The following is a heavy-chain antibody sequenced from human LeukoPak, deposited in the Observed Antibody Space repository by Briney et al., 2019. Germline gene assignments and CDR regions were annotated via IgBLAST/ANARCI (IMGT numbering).Heavy chain of an antibody. CDR1: GFTFSSYA. Sequence: PGRSLRLSCAASGFTFSSYALHWVRQAPGKGLEWVAVISNDGSNKYYADSVKGRFTISRDSSKNTLYLEMDSLRAEDTAVYYCARHHDTSGYHYFDFRGQGTLVTVSS. D-gene: IGHD3-22*01. CDR3: ARHHDTSGYHYFDF. CDR2: ISNDGSNK. J-gene: IGHJ4*02. V-gene: IGHV3-30-3*01.